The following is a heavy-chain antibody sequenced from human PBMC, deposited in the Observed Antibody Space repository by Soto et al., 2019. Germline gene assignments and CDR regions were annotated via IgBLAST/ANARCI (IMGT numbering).Heavy chain of an antibody. V-gene: IGHV4-31*03. Sequence: QVQLQESGPGLVKPSQTLSLTCTVSGGSISSGGYYWSWIRQHPGKGLEWIGYIYYSGSTYYNPSLMSRVTISVDTSKNQFSLKLSSVTAADTAVYYCARDRAVTTKNYYGMDVWGQGTTVTVSS. CDR1: GGSISSGGYY. CDR2: IYYSGST. J-gene: IGHJ6*02. CDR3: ARDRAVTTKNYYGMDV. D-gene: IGHD4-17*01.